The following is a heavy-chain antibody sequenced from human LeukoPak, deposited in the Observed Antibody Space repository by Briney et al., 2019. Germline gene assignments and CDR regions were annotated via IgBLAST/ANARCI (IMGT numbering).Heavy chain of an antibody. J-gene: IGHJ4*02. CDR1: GFSFNTNA. CDR3: GKDQTVAGTYDS. V-gene: IGHV3-23*01. D-gene: IGHD6-19*01. CDR2: LSGRLYST. Sequence: GGSLRLSCVASGFSFNTNAMTWVRQAPGNGLEWVSTLSGRLYSTFYADSVKGRFTISRDKSQNKLPLQMNSLRGEDTGIYYCGKDQTVAGTYDSWGRGTLVIVSS.